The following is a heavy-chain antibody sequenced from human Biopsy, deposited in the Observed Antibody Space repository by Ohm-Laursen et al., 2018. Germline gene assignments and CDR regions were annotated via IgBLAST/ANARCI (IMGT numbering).Heavy chain of an antibody. D-gene: IGHD2/OR15-2a*01. J-gene: IGHJ6*02. Sequence: TLSLTCAVSGGSISSDYWSWIRQTPGKGLEWIGYIYYSGSANYNPSLKSRVTISVDTSKNQFSLRLNSVTAADTAVYYCARATNSTGWPYYYFYGMDVWGQGTTVTVSS. CDR3: ARATNSTGWPYYYFYGMDV. CDR1: GGSISSDY. V-gene: IGHV4-59*01. CDR2: IYYSGSA.